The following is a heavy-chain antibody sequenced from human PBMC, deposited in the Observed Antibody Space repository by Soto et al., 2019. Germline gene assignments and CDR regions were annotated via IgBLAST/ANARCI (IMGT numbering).Heavy chain of an antibody. D-gene: IGHD6-19*01. CDR3: ATTQWLEILDYYYVMAV. Sequence: GGSLRLSCAASGFTFSSYSMNWVRQAPGKGLEWVSYISSSSSTIYYADSVKGRFTISRDNAKNSLYLQMNSLRDEDTAVYYCATTQWLEILDYYYVMAVCGQGTTVTVSS. CDR2: ISSSSSTI. CDR1: GFTFSSYS. V-gene: IGHV3-48*02. J-gene: IGHJ6*02.